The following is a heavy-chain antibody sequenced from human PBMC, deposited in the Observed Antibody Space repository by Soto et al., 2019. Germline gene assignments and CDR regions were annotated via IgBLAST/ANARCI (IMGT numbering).Heavy chain of an antibody. CDR2: IYYTGST. J-gene: IGHJ5*02. D-gene: IGHD3-3*01. V-gene: IGHV4-31*03. Sequence: SETLSLTCSVSGGSISSGDSYWSWIRQPPGKGLEWVGYIYYTGSTYYNASLKSRLTMSVDTSKNQFSLKLTSVTAADTAVYYCARGNPTIFRVSVIAWFDPCGQRTLVTVSS. CDR1: GGSISSGDSY. CDR3: ARGNPTIFRVSVIAWFDP.